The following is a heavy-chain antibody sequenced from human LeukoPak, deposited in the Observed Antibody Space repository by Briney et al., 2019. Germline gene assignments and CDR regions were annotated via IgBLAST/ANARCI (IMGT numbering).Heavy chain of an antibody. J-gene: IGHJ4*02. D-gene: IGHD3-16*01. CDR1: GGSISSGGYY. CDR2: IYYSGST. V-gene: IGHV4-31*03. CDR3: ARANDYVWYFDY. Sequence: SRTLSLTCTFSGGSISSGGYYWSWVRPHPGKGLEWIGYIYYSGSTYYNPSLKSRVTISVDTSKNQFSLKLSSVTAADTAVYYCARANDYVWYFDYWGQGTLVTVSS.